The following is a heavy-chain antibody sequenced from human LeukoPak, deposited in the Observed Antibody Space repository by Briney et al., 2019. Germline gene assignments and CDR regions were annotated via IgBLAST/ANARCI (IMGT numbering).Heavy chain of an antibody. J-gene: IGHJ3*01. D-gene: IGHD3-22*01. V-gene: IGHV5-51*01. CDR3: ARPNITSYYDSRGSDAFDV. Sequence: GESLKISGKGSGYIFSTYWIAWVRQVPGKGLEWMGIIYPGDSDTRYSPSFQGQVTISVDKSVSTAYLHWSSLKASDTAIYYCARPNITSYYDSRGSDAFDVWGQGTMVTVSS. CDR2: IYPGDSDT. CDR1: GYIFSTYW.